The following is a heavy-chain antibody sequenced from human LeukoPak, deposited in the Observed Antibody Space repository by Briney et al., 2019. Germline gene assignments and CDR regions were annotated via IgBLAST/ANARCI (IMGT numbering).Heavy chain of an antibody. CDR2: ISSSGNTV. V-gene: IGHV3-48*03. D-gene: IGHD3-10*01. CDR1: GFTFSNYA. Sequence: AGGSLRLSCAASGFTFSNYAMNWVRQAPGKGLEWVSYISSSGNTVYYADSVKGRFTISRDNAKNSLYLQMNSLRAEDTAVYYCSSSWGVEDYWGQGTLVTVSS. CDR3: SSSWGVEDY. J-gene: IGHJ4*02.